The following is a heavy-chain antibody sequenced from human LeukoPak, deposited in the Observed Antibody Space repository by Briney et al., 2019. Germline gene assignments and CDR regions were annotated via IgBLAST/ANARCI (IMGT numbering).Heavy chain of an antibody. V-gene: IGHV4-61*05. CDR3: ARRRYYYYMDV. CDR1: GGSILSSSYY. CDR2: IYYSGST. Sequence: SETLSLICTVSGGSILSSSYYWGWIRQPPGKRLEWIGYIYYSGSTNYNPSLKSRVTISVDTSKNQFSLKLSSVTAADTAVYYCARRRYYYYMDVWGKGTTVTISS. J-gene: IGHJ6*03.